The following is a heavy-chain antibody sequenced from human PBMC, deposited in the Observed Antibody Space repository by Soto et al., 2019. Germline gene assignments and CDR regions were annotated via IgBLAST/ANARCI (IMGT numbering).Heavy chain of an antibody. CDR1: GFTFRNHG. CDR3: ARDLGWPAARFDP. D-gene: IGHD2-2*01. J-gene: IGHJ5*02. V-gene: IGHV3-33*01. Sequence: PGGSLRLSCAASGFTFRNHGMHWVRLAPGKGLEWVAVIWYDGSEKYYADSVKGRFTISRDNSKNILYLQMNSLRGEDTAVYYCARDLGWPAARFDPWGQGTLVTVS. CDR2: IWYDGSEK.